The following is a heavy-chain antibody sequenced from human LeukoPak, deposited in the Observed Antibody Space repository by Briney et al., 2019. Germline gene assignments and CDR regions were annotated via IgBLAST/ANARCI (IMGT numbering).Heavy chain of an antibody. J-gene: IGHJ4*02. V-gene: IGHV4-34*01. Sequence: SETLSLTCAVYGGSFSGYYWSWIRQPPGKGLEWIGEINHSGSTNYNPSLKSRVTISVDTSKNQFSLKLSSVTAADTAVYYCARHIANGYYFDYWGQGTLVTVSS. D-gene: IGHD6-13*01. CDR1: GGSFSGYY. CDR2: INHSGST. CDR3: ARHIANGYYFDY.